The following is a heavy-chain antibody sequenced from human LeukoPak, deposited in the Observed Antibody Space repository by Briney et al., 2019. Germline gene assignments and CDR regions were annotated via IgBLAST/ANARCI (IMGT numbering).Heavy chain of an antibody. J-gene: IGHJ4*02. CDR1: GFTFSSYW. CDR3: ARLVGATPDSIDY. D-gene: IGHD1-26*01. Sequence: GGSLRLSCAASGFTFSSYWMSWVRQAPGKGLEWVAVISYDGSNKYYADSVKGRFTISRDNSKNTLYLQMNSLRAEDTAVYYCARLVGATPDSIDYWGQGTLVTVSS. V-gene: IGHV3-30-3*01. CDR2: ISYDGSNK.